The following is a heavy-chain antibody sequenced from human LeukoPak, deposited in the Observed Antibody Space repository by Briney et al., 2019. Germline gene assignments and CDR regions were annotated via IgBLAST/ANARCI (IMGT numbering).Heavy chain of an antibody. V-gene: IGHV4-59*08. Sequence: PSETLSLTCTVSGGSISSYYWSWIRQPPGKGLEWIGYIYYSGSTYYNPSLRSRVTISVDTSKNQFSLKLSSVTAADTAVYYCARHLYHTSPGWYFDLWGRGTLVTVSS. J-gene: IGHJ2*01. CDR1: GGSISSYY. D-gene: IGHD2-2*01. CDR2: IYYSGST. CDR3: ARHLYHTSPGWYFDL.